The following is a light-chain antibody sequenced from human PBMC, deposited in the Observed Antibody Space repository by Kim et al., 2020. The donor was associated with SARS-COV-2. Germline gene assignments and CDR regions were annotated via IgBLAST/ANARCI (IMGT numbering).Light chain of an antibody. J-gene: IGLJ2*01. CDR3: QAWDSNTVV. CDR2: QGK. Sequence: SYELTQPPSVSVSPGQTASIICSGDKLGDKYASWYQQKPGQSPVVVIYQGKNRPSGIPERFSGSSSGNTATLTISETQAMDEADYYCQAWDSNTVVFGGGTQLTVL. CDR1: KLGDKY. V-gene: IGLV3-1*01.